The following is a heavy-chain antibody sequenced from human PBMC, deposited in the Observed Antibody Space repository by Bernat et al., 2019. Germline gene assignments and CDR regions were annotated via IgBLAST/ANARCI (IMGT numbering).Heavy chain of an antibody. Sequence: QVQLQESGPGLVKPSGTLSLTCAVSGGSISSSNWWSWVRQPPGKGLAWIGEIYHSGSTNYHPSLKSRGTISVDKSKHQSSLKLRSVTAADTAVYYCARDRSGSQRYFAYWGQGTLVTVSS. CDR1: GGSISSSNW. CDR3: ARDRSGSQRYFAY. J-gene: IGHJ4*02. CDR2: IYHSGST. D-gene: IGHD1-26*01. V-gene: IGHV4-4*02.